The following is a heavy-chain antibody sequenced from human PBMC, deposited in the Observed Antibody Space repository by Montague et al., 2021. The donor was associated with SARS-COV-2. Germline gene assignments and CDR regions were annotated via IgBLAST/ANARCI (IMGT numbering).Heavy chain of an antibody. D-gene: IGHD6-13*01. CDR3: AREQPLYDAFDI. CDR2: ISYDGSNK. Sequence: SLRLSCAASGFTFSSYAMHWVRQAPGKGLEWVAVISYDGSNKYYADSAKGRFTISRDNSKNTLYLQMNSLRAEDTAVYYCAREQPLYDAFDIWGQGTMVTVSS. J-gene: IGHJ3*02. CDR1: GFTFSSYA. V-gene: IGHV3-30-3*01.